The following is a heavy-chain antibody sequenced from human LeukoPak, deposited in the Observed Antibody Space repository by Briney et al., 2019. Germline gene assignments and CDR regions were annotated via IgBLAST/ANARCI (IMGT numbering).Heavy chain of an antibody. V-gene: IGHV4-59*01. Sequence: SETLSLTCTVSGGSLSSYYWSWIRQPPGKGLEWIGYIYYSGSTNYNPSLKSRVTISVDTSKNQFSLKLSSVTAADTAVYYCASNTVTIRRNEQYYYYYMDVWGKGTTVTVSS. J-gene: IGHJ6*03. CDR1: GGSLSSYY. CDR3: ASNTVTIRRNEQYYYYYMDV. D-gene: IGHD4-11*01. CDR2: IYYSGST.